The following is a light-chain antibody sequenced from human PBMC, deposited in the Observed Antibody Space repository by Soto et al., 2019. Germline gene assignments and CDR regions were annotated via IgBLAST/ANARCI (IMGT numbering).Light chain of an antibody. CDR1: QSVRNY. Sequence: EIVLTQSPATLSLSPGERATLSCRASQSVRNYLAWYQQKPGQAHRLLVYDATNRATGVPARFSGRGSGTDFTLTISNLEPGDFAVYFCQLRSNWPFTFGQGTRLEIK. CDR2: DAT. CDR3: QLRSNWPFT. V-gene: IGKV3-11*01. J-gene: IGKJ5*01.